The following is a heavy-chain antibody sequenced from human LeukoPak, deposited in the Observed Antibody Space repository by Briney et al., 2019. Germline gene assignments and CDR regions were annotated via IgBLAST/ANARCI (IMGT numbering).Heavy chain of an antibody. CDR1: GFTFTAYY. J-gene: IGHJ5*02. V-gene: IGHV1-2*02. Sequence: GASVKASCKASGFTFTAYYMHWMRQAPGQGPEYMGLFNPKSGGTDYAQKFQGRFTMTRDTSISTAYLELSNLRSDDTAMYYCARGIYGGNSPLVDLWGQGTLVTVSS. D-gene: IGHD6-13*01. CDR2: FNPKSGGT. CDR3: ARGIYGGNSPLVDL.